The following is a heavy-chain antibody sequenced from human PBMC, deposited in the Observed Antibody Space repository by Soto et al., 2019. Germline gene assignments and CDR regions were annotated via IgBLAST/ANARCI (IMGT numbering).Heavy chain of an antibody. CDR3: ARTVTTNYYYYYYYMDV. J-gene: IGHJ6*03. D-gene: IGHD4-17*01. CDR2: MNPNSGNT. Sequence: GASVKVSCXASGYTFTSYDINWVRQATGQGLEWMGWMNPNSGNTGYAQKFQGRVTVTRNTSISTAYMELSSLRSEDTAVYYCARTVTTNYYYYYYYMDVWGKGTTVTSP. CDR1: GYTFTSYD. V-gene: IGHV1-8*01.